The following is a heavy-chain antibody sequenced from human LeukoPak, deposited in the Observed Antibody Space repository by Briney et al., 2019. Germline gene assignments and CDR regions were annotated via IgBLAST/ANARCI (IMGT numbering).Heavy chain of an antibody. CDR3: ARGAYYYDSSGYYGSVRGPDY. J-gene: IGHJ4*02. D-gene: IGHD3-22*01. Sequence: KSSETLSLTCAVYGGSFSGYYWSWIRQPPGKGLEWIGEINHSGSTNYNPSLKSRVTISVDTSKNQFSLKLSSVTAADTAVYYCARGAYYYDSSGYYGSVRGPDYWGQGTLVTVSS. CDR1: GGSFSGYY. CDR2: INHSGST. V-gene: IGHV4-34*01.